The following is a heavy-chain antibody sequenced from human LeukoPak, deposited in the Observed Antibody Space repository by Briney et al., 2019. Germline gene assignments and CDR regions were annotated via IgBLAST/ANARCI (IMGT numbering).Heavy chain of an antibody. D-gene: IGHD5-18*01. V-gene: IGHV4-39*07. J-gene: IGHJ4*02. CDR1: GGSISSSSYY. Sequence: SETLSLTCTVSGGSISSSSYYWGWIRQPPGKGLEWIGSIYYSGSTYYNPSLKSRVTISVDTSKNQFSLKLSSVTAADTAVYYCAKVGRGYSYGYYFDYWGQGTLVTVSS. CDR2: IYYSGST. CDR3: AKVGRGYSYGYYFDY.